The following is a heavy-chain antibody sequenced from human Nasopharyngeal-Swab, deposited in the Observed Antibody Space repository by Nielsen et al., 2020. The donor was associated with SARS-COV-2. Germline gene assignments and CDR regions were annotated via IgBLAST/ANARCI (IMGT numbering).Heavy chain of an antibody. Sequence: SETLSLTCTVSGGSISSYYWSWIRQPPGKGLEWIGYIYYSGSTNYNPSLKSRVTISVDTSKNQFSLKLSSVTAADTAVYYCARGYRKRRCIPPNGGYYYGMDVWGQGTTVTVSS. J-gene: IGHJ6*02. V-gene: IGHV4-59*01. CDR3: ARGYRKRRCIPPNGGYYYGMDV. D-gene: IGHD2-8*01. CDR2: IYYSGST. CDR1: GGSISSYY.